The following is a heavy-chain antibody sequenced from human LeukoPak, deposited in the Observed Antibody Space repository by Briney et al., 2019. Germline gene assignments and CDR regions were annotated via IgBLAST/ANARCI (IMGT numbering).Heavy chain of an antibody. D-gene: IGHD3-22*01. Sequence: SGGSLRLSCAASGFTFSSYAMSWVRQAPGKGLEWVSAISGSGGSTYYADSVKGRFTISRDNSKNTLYLQMNSLRVEDTAVYYCAKGCYDSSGYRYYYYFMDVWGKGTTVTISS. CDR3: AKGCYDSSGYRYYYYFMDV. CDR1: GFTFSSYA. J-gene: IGHJ6*03. CDR2: ISGSGGST. V-gene: IGHV3-23*01.